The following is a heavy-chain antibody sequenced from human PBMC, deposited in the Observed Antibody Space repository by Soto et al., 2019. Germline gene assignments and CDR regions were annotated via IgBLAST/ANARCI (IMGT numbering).Heavy chain of an antibody. D-gene: IGHD2-21*01. V-gene: IGHV3-48*03. CDR2: IATGGDRI. CDR3: VGEHVLMFASYEAFNV. Sequence: EEQLVESGGDLVQPGGSLRLSCTSSGFALDTYDMNWVRLAPGKDLEWISHIATGGDRIYYADSVKGRFTISRDNARNSLHLQLTSLRDDDTALYYCVGEHVLMFASYEAFNVWGQGTLVTVSS. J-gene: IGHJ3*01. CDR1: GFALDTYD.